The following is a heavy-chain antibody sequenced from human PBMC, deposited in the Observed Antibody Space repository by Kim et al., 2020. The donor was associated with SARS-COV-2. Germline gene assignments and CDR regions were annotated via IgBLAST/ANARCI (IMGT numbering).Heavy chain of an antibody. J-gene: IGHJ6*02. CDR2: IKEDGSRQ. D-gene: IGHD2-2*01. CDR3: ARRFVVEPADKVYYYGMDV. V-gene: IGHV3-7*03. Sequence: GGSLRLSCAASDFTFSKSWMSWVRQAPGKGLEWVANIKEDGSRQYYVDSVKGRFTISRDNAKNSLYLQMNSLRAEDTAVYYCARRFVVEPADKVYYYGMDVWGQGTTVTVSS. CDR1: DFTFSKSW.